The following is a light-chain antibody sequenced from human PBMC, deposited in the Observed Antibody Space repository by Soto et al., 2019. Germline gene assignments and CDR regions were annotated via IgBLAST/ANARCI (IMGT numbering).Light chain of an antibody. CDR1: SSDVGGYKH. V-gene: IGLV2-8*01. CDR2: DVS. Sequence: QSVLTQPPSASGSPGQSVTISCTGTSSDVGGYKHVSWYQQHPGKAPPLMIYDVSQRPSGVPDRFSGSKSGNTASLTVSGLPAEDEADHNCSSYAGSSNPVVFGGGTQLTVL. J-gene: IGLJ2*01. CDR3: SSYAGSSNPVV.